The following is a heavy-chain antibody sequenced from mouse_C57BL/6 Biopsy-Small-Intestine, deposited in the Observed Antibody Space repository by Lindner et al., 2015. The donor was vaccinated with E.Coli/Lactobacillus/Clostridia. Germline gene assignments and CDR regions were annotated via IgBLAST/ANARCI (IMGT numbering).Heavy chain of an antibody. CDR1: GYIFSSYG. CDR3: ARDLKISGTYYDDTFDI. D-gene: IGHD1-1*01. V-gene: IGHV1-81*01. J-gene: IGHJ3*01. Sequence: SVKVSCKASGYIFSSYGISWVRQAPGQGPEWLGWISAYNGDTNYAEKVQGRVSMTTDTSTSTAYMELRSLRSDDTAVYYCARDLKISGTYYDDTFDIWGQGTMVTVSS. CDR2: ISAYNGDT.